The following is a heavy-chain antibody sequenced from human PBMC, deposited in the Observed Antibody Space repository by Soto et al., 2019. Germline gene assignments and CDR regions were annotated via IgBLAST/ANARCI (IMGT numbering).Heavy chain of an antibody. J-gene: IGHJ4*02. CDR2: ISRYGDIT. V-gene: IGHV3-23*01. Sequence: EVQLLESGGDLIQPGGSLRLSCAASGFTFNIYAMTWVRQAPGKGLEWVSAISRYGDITYYADSVEGRFSISRDNSKNTLYLQMKSMRAEDTAVYYCAKDRYLDHDSRGYLFDNWGQGTLVTVSS. D-gene: IGHD3-22*01. CDR1: GFTFNIYA. CDR3: AKDRYLDHDSRGYLFDN.